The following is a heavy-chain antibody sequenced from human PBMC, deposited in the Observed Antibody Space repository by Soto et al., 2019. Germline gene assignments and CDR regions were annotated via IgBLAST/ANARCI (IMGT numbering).Heavy chain of an antibody. CDR1: GFTFKNHW. CDR3: ARDGGWPLPFDA. CDR2: IREDGSEK. D-gene: IGHD6-19*01. J-gene: IGHJ3*01. V-gene: IGHV3-7*01. Sequence: EVQLLESGGGLVQSGGYLRLSCAASGFTFKNHWMSWVRQAPGKGREWVANIREDGSEKHYVDAVKGRFTMSRDNTQNLVYMEMSSLRADDTAVYYCARDGGWPLPFDAWGQGTMVTVSS.